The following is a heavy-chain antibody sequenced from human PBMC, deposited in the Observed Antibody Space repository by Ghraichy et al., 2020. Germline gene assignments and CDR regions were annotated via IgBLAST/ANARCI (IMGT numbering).Heavy chain of an antibody. V-gene: IGHV3-30*02. CDR3: ATFDY. Sequence: GESLNISCAASGFTFSNSGIHWVRQAPGKGLEWVAFIRYDGSNRFYADSVKGRFTVSRDNSKNTLYLQMNSLRAEDTAVYYCATFDYWGQGTLVTVSS. J-gene: IGHJ4*02. CDR2: IRYDGSNR. CDR1: GFTFSNSG.